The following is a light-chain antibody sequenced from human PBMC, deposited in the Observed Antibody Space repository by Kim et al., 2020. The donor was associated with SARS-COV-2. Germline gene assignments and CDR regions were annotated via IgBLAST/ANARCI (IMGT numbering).Light chain of an antibody. CDR1: QSVSSN. Sequence: EIVMTQSPATLSVSPGERATLSCRASQSVSSNLAWYQQKPGQAPRLLVYGASTRATGIPARFSGSGSGTEFTLAISSLQSEDFAVYYCQHYNNWSPAWTFGQGTKVDIK. J-gene: IGKJ1*01. V-gene: IGKV3-15*01. CDR2: GAS. CDR3: QHYNNWSPAWT.